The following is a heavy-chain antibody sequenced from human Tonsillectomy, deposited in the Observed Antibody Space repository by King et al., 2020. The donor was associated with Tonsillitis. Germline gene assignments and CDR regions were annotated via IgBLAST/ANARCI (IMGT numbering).Heavy chain of an antibody. Sequence: VQLVESGGGLVQPGGSLRLSCGASGFTFRTNAMSWVRQAPGKGLEWVTAIDGSRTYYADSVKGRFTITRDNSKNKLYLQMNRLRAEDTAVYYCATEGSTVKTPFVSDWGQGMLVTVSS. V-gene: IGHV3-23*04. CDR2: IDGSRT. CDR3: ATEGSTVKTPFVSD. CDR1: GFTFRTNA. J-gene: IGHJ4*02. D-gene: IGHD3-10*01.